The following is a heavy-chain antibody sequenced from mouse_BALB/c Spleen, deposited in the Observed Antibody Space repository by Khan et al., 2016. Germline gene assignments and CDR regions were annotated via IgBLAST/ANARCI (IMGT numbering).Heavy chain of an antibody. Sequence: EVQLQESGPDLVKPSQSLSLTCTVTGYSISSGYSWHWIRQFPGNKLEWMAYIHYSGSTNYNPSLKSRIPIPRDTSKNQFLLLLISVTTEDTATYYCTRGDYYVNGYWGQGTTLTVAS. CDR3: TRGDYYVNGY. V-gene: IGHV3-1*02. D-gene: IGHD1-1*01. CDR1: GYSISSGYS. J-gene: IGHJ2*01. CDR2: IHYSGST.